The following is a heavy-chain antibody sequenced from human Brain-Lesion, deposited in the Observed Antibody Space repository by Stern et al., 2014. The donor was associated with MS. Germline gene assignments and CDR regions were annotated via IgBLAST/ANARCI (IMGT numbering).Heavy chain of an antibody. CDR3: ARDHFTTSLDV. Sequence: QVQLVQSGPGLVKPSQTLSPTCTVSGGSISSDNYYWTWIRPHPGQGLEWIGHIYYSGTTYYNPSLKSRVSITVDTSKNLFSLRLSSVTAADTAVYYCARDHFTTSLDVWGHGTTVTVS. CDR1: GGSISSDNYY. J-gene: IGHJ6*02. D-gene: IGHD2-2*01. CDR2: IYYSGTT. V-gene: IGHV4-31*03.